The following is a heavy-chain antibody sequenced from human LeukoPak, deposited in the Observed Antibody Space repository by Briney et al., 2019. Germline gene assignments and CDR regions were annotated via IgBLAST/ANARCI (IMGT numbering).Heavy chain of an antibody. D-gene: IGHD6-19*01. J-gene: IGHJ6*02. Sequence: GGSLRLSCAASGFTVSSNYMSWVRQAPGKGLEWVSVIYSDGSTYYADSVKGRFTISRDNSKNTLYLQMNSLRAEDTAVYYCARDSSGWYSTGMDVWGQGTTVTVSS. CDR1: GFTVSSNY. CDR3: ARDSSGWYSTGMDV. CDR2: IYSDGST. V-gene: IGHV3-66*01.